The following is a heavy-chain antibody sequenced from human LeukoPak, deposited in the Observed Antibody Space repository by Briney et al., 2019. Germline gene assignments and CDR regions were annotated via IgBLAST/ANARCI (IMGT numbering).Heavy chain of an antibody. CDR1: GFTHCDFA. CDR3: TRGGIAVAGRGRSWFDY. Sequence: GGPLTLSCTVSGFTHCDFAMIRLRPAPGKARECFTRIKSKTDGRTRNYAAAVKGRCSISRDDSKNTLYLQMDSLRTEDTDVYYCTRGGIAVAGRGRSWFDYWGQGTLVTVSS. D-gene: IGHD6-19*01. CDR2: IKSKTDGRTR. V-gene: IGHV3-15*01. J-gene: IGHJ5*01.